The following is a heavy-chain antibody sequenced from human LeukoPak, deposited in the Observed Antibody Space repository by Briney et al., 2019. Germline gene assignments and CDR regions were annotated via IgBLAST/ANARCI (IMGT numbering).Heavy chain of an antibody. CDR3: AKGYCSGTSCYSGLD. CDR1: GFTFSSYG. V-gene: IGHV3-30*02. D-gene: IGHD2-2*01. Sequence: PGGSLRLSCVASGFTFSSYGMHWARQAPGKGLEWVTFIRYDGSNKYYADSVKGRFTISRDNPKNTLSLQMNSLRPEDTAVYYCAKGYCSGTSCYSGLDWGQGTLVTVSS. J-gene: IGHJ4*02. CDR2: IRYDGSNK.